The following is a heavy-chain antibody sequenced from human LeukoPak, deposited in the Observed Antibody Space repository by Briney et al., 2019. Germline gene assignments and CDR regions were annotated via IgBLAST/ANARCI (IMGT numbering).Heavy chain of an antibody. J-gene: IGHJ4*02. V-gene: IGHV3-23*01. CDR1: GFTFSSYA. CDR3: AKSSYYDSSGYYREYYFDF. Sequence: GGSLRLSCAASGFTFSSYAMSWVRQAPGKGLEWVSAISGSGGSTYYADSVKGRFTISRDNSKNTLYLQMNSLRAEDTAVYYCAKSSYYDSSGYYREYYFDFWGQGTLVTVSS. D-gene: IGHD3-22*01. CDR2: ISGSGGST.